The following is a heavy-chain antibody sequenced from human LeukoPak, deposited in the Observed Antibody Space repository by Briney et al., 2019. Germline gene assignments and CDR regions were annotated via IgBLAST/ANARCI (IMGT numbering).Heavy chain of an antibody. V-gene: IGHV1-18*01. CDR1: GYTFTSYG. CDR3: ARDRRGYSYGYFDY. Sequence: GASVKVSCKASGYTFTSYGISWVRQAPGQGLESMGWISAYNGNTNYAQKLQGRVTMTTDTSTSTAYMELRSLRSDDTAVYYCARDRRGYSYGYFDYWGQGTLVTVSS. D-gene: IGHD5-18*01. J-gene: IGHJ4*02. CDR2: ISAYNGNT.